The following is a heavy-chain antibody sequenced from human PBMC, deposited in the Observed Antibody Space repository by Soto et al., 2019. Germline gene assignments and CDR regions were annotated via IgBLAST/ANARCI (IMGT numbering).Heavy chain of an antibody. CDR2: IYYSGST. D-gene: IGHD2-2*01. Sequence: KAXETLSLTCTVSGCSISSYYWSWIRQPPGKGLEWIGYIYYSGSTNYNPSLKSRVTISVDTSKNQFSLKLSSVTAADTAVYYCARIVVVPAAISDPPPHYFDYWGQGTLVTVSS. CDR1: GCSISSYY. CDR3: ARIVVVPAAISDPPPHYFDY. J-gene: IGHJ4*02. V-gene: IGHV4-59*01.